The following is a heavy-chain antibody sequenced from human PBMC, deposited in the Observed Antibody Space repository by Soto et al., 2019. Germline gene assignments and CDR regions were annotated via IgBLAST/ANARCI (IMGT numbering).Heavy chain of an antibody. D-gene: IGHD3-16*01. J-gene: IGHJ3*02. CDR2: ISGSGFST. CDR1: VFTFNTYA. V-gene: IGHV3-23*01. CDR3: ATFTFGRPFDT. Sequence: GGSLRLSCSASVFTFNTYAMSWFRQAPGQGLEWVSAISGSGFSTYYADSVKGRFSISSDSSKNTLFLQMNSLRADDTAVYFCATFTFGRPFDTWGQGTMVTVSS.